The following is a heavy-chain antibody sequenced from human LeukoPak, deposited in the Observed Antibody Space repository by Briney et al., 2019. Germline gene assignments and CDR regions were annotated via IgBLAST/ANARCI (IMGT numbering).Heavy chain of an antibody. CDR1: GDSISSYY. CDR2: IYTSGST. D-gene: IGHD5-24*01. V-gene: IGHV4-4*07. Sequence: SETLSLTCTVSGDSISSYYWSWIRQPAGKGLEWIGLIYTSGSTNYNPSLKSRITMSVDTSKSQFSLKLSSVTAADTAVYYCVRDNSRDGYNYYFDSWGQGTLVIVSS. CDR3: VRDNSRDGYNYYFDS. J-gene: IGHJ4*02.